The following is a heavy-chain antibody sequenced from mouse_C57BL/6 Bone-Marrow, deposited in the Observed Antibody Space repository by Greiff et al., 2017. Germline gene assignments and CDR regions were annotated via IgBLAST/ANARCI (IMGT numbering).Heavy chain of an antibody. V-gene: IGHV14-3*01. J-gene: IGHJ3*01. CDR2: FEPANGNT. D-gene: IGHD2-5*01. CDR1: GSNIKNTY. Sequence: VQLKQSVAELVRPGASVKLSCTASGSNIKNTYMHWVKQRPEQGLEWIGRFEPANGNTKYAPKFPGKATLTADTSSNTAYLQLSSLTSEDAAIYYCAHDSNNFAWFAYWGQGTLVTVSA. CDR3: AHDSNNFAWFAY.